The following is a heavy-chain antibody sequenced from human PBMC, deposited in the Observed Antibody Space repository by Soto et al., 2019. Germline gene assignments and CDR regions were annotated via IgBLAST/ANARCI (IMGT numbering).Heavy chain of an antibody. V-gene: IGHV1-69*02. D-gene: IGHD3-16*01. CDR2: IIPILGIA. J-gene: IGHJ4*02. CDR3: ARGGGDYVDY. Sequence: QVQLVQSGAEVKKPGSSVKVSCKASGGTFSSYTISWVRQAPGQGLEWMGRIIPILGIANYAQKFQGRVTITADKSTSTAYMELISLRSEDTALYYCARGGGDYVDYWGQGTLVTVSS. CDR1: GGTFSSYT.